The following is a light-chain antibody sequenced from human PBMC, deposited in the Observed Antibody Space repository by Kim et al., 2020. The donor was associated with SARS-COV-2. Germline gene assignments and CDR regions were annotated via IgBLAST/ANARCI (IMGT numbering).Light chain of an antibody. CDR3: AAWDDSLSGVV. V-gene: IGLV1-47*01. J-gene: IGLJ2*01. Sequence: GQGVTLSCSGSSSNIGSNYVYWYQQLPGTAPKLLIYRNTQRPSGVPDRFSGSKSGTSASLAISGLRSEDEADYYCAAWDDSLSGVVFGGGTQLTVL. CDR1: SSNIGSNY. CDR2: RNT.